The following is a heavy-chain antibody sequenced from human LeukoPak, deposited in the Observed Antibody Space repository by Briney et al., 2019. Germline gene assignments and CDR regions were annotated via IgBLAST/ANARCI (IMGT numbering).Heavy chain of an antibody. CDR2: ISAYNGNT. CDR3: ARDHYNYSSGWFTDRSRSPHWFDP. D-gene: IGHD6-19*01. V-gene: IGHV1-18*01. Sequence: GASVKVSCKASGYTFTSYGISWVRQAPGQGLEWMGWISAYNGNTNYAQKLQGRVTMTTDTSTSTAYMELRSLRSDDTAVYYCARDHYNYSSGWFTDRSRSPHWFDPWGQGTLVTVSS. J-gene: IGHJ5*02. CDR1: GYTFTSYG.